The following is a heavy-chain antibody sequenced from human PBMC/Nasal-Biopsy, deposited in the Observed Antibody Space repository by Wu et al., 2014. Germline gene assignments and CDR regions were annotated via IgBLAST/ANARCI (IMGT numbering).Heavy chain of an antibody. CDR3: ARDGYDYDNSGLPDS. V-gene: IGHV4-59*01. Sequence: GGTNYNPSLQSRATISLDTSRSQFSLELRSVTAADAAVYYCARDGYDYDNSGLPDSWGQGIRVTVSS. CDR2: GGT. D-gene: IGHD3-22*01. J-gene: IGHJ4*02.